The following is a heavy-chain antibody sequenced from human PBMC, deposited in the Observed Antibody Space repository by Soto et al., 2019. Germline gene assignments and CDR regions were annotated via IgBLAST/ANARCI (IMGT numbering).Heavy chain of an antibody. CDR3: TRARGGIGWNYIY. CDR2: IRSKAYGGTT. V-gene: IGHV3-49*03. D-gene: IGHD1-7*01. J-gene: IGHJ4*02. CDR1: GFTFGDYA. Sequence: EVQLVESGGGLVQPGRSLRLSCTASGFTFGDYAMSWFRQAPGKGLEWVGFIRSKAYGGTTEYAASVKGRFTISRDDSKRIAYLQMNSMKTEDTAVYYCTRARGGIGWNYIYWGQGTLVTVSS.